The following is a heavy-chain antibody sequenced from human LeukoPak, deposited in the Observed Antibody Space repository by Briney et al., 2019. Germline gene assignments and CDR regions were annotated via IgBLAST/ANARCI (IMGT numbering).Heavy chain of an antibody. Sequence: ASVKVSCKASGYTFTGYFMHWVRQAPGQGLEWMGWINPNSGGTNYAQKFQGRVTMTRDTSISTAYMELSRLRSDDTAVYHCARSMVRGVTTYYYYGMDVWGQGTTVTVSS. D-gene: IGHD3-10*01. CDR3: ARSMVRGVTTYYYYGMDV. CDR1: GYTFTGYF. V-gene: IGHV1-2*02. J-gene: IGHJ6*02. CDR2: INPNSGGT.